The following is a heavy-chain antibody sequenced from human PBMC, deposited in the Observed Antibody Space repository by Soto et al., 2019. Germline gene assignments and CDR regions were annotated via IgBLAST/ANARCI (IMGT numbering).Heavy chain of an antibody. V-gene: IGHV3-30-3*01. J-gene: IGHJ4*02. D-gene: IGHD3-16*01. CDR3: ARDLFVGGTNHIDS. CDR1: GFTFSSYA. CDR2: ISFDGSNK. Sequence: GGSLRLSCAASGFTFSSYAMHWVRQAPGKGLEWVAVISFDGSNKFYADSVRGRFTISRDNSENTLYLQMNSLTAEDTAVYYCARDLFVGGTNHIDSWGQGTLVTVSS.